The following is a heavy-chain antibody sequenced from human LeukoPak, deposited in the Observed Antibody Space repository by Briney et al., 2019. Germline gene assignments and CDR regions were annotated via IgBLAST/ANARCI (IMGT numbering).Heavy chain of an antibody. CDR1: GGTFSSYA. CDR3: ARDLITMVRGVITSNWFDP. CDR2: INPNSGGT. V-gene: IGHV1-2*02. Sequence: ASVKVSCKASGGTFSSYAISWVRQAPGQGLEWMGWINPNSGGTNYAQKFQGRVTTTRDTSISTAYMELSRLRSDDTAVYYCARDLITMVRGVITSNWFDPWGQGTLVTVSS. D-gene: IGHD3-10*01. J-gene: IGHJ5*02.